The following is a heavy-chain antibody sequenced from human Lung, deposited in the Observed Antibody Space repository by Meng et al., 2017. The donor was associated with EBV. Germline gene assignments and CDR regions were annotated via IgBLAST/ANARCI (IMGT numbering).Heavy chain of an antibody. CDR1: GFTFSSYS. J-gene: IGHJ4*02. CDR3: ARSTGSYYFDY. Sequence: EVQLVESGXXLVKPGGSLSLSCAASGFTFSSYSMNWVRQAPGKGLEWVSSISSSSSYIYYADSVKGRFTISRDNAKNSLYLQMNSLRAEDTAVYYCARSTGSYYFDYWGQGTLVTVSS. CDR2: ISSSSSYI. V-gene: IGHV3-21*01. D-gene: IGHD3-10*01.